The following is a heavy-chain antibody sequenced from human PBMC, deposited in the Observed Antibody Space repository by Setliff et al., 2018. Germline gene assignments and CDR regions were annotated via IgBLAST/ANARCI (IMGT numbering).Heavy chain of an antibody. V-gene: IGHV4-39*01. D-gene: IGHD6-6*01. CDR3: ARQAKSIAAPPADHYGMDV. CDR1: GGSISSSSYY. J-gene: IGHJ6*02. CDR2: IYYSGST. Sequence: PSETLSLTCTVSGGSISSSSYYWGWIRQPPGKGLEWIGSIYYSGSTYYNPSLKSRVTISVDTSKNQFSLKLSSVTAADTAVYYCARQAKSIAAPPADHYGMDVWGQGTTVTVSS.